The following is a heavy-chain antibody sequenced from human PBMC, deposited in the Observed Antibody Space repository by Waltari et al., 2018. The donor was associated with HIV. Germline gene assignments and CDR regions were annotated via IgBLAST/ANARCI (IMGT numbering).Heavy chain of an antibody. CDR3: VKDGASTIFGVLNGMDV. V-gene: IGHV3-9*01. D-gene: IGHD3-3*01. J-gene: IGHJ6*02. Sequence: EVQLVESGGGSVQPGRSLRLSCTASGIPFDDYAIHWVRQPPGKGLEWVSGISWNSGDIAYADSVKGRFTISRDNTKNSLFLQMNSVRVEDTALYYCVKDGASTIFGVLNGMDVWGQGTTVTVSS. CDR1: GIPFDDYA. CDR2: ISWNSGDI.